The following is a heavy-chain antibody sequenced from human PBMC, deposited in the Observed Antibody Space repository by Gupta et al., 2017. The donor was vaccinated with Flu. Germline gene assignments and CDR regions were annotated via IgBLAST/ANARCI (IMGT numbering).Heavy chain of an antibody. Sequence: EVQLLESGGGLVQPGGSLRLSCASSGFPFSSYPMRWVRQASGKGLEWVSAISGSCCSTYYADSVKGRFTISRDNSKNTLYLQMNSLRAEDTAVYYCAKGAGGSYPPHLDYWGQGTLVTVSS. V-gene: IGHV3-23*01. CDR1: GFPFSSYP. J-gene: IGHJ4*02. D-gene: IGHD1-26*01. CDR2: ISGSCCST. CDR3: AKGAGGSYPPHLDY.